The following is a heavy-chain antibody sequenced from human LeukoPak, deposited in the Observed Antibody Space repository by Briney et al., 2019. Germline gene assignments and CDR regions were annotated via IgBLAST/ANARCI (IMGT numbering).Heavy chain of an antibody. CDR3: AKDHLTSTVTTHKRWRVDAFDI. J-gene: IGHJ3*02. CDR2: ISGSGGST. CDR1: GFTFSSYA. Sequence: PGGSLRLSCAASGFTFSSYAMSWVCQAPGKGLEWVSAISGSGGSTYYADSVKGRFTISRDNSKNTLYLQMNSLRAEDTAVYYCAKDHLTSTVTTHKRWRVDAFDIWGQGTMVTVSS. D-gene: IGHD4-17*01. V-gene: IGHV3-23*01.